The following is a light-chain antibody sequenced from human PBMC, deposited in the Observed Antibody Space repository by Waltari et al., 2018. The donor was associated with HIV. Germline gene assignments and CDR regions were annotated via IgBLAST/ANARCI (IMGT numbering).Light chain of an antibody. CDR3: QAWDSGTGVV. CDR2: QDN. Sequence: SYELTQPPSVSVSPGQTASVPCSGDKLGNMYPWWYLQKPGQSPVLVIYQDNKRPSGIPERFSGSNSGNTATLTISGTQAMDEADYYCQAWDSGTGVVFGGGTKLTVL. V-gene: IGLV3-1*01. J-gene: IGLJ2*01. CDR1: KLGNMY.